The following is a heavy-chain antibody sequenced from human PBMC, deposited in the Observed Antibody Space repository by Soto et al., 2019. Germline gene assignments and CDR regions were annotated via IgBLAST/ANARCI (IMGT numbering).Heavy chain of an antibody. Sequence: SETLSLTCTVSGGSIGSSSYYWGWIRQPPGKGLEWIGSIYYSGSTYYNPSLKSRVTISVDTSKNQFSLKLSSVTAADTAVYYCARGAGTTGTRPFDYWGQGTLVTVSS. CDR3: ARGAGTTGTRPFDY. V-gene: IGHV4-39*07. D-gene: IGHD1-1*01. CDR1: GGSIGSSSYY. J-gene: IGHJ4*02. CDR2: IYYSGST.